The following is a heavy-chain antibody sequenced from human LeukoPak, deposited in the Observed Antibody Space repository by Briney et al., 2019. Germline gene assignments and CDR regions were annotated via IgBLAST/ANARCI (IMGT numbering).Heavy chain of an antibody. CDR1: GYTFTSYG. CDR2: ISAYNGNT. V-gene: IGHV1-18*01. Sequence: GASVKASCKASGYTFTSYGISWVRQAPGQGLEWMGWISAYNGNTNYAQKLQGRVTMTTDTSTSTAYMELRSLRSDDTAVYYCAREPIAVAGPGDFDYWGQGTLVTVSS. D-gene: IGHD6-19*01. J-gene: IGHJ4*02. CDR3: AREPIAVAGPGDFDY.